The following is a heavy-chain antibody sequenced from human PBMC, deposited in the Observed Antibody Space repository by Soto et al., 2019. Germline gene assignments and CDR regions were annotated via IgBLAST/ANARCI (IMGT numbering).Heavy chain of an antibody. CDR3: ARACSLSMIGVLPGAIVY. CDR1: GFTFSSYG. CDR2: IWYDGSNK. Sequence: GGSLRLSCAASGFTFSSYGMHWVRQAPGKGLEWVAVIWYDGSNKYYADSVKGRFTISRDNSKNTLYLQMNSLRAEDTAVYYCARACSLSMIGVLPGAIVYSCQTILVTVFS. J-gene: IGHJ4*02. D-gene: IGHD2-2*01. V-gene: IGHV3-33*01.